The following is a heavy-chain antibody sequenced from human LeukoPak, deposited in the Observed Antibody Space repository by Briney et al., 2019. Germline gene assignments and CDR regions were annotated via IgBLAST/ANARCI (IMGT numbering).Heavy chain of an antibody. Sequence: GGSLRLSCAASGFTFSTYAMHWVRQAPGQGLEWVAVISHDGSTKYYADSVKGRFTISRDNSENTLYLQMNSLRAEDTAVYYCANQEADDQLPSMDVWGQGTTVTVSS. D-gene: IGHD2-2*01. CDR3: ANQEADDQLPSMDV. CDR2: ISHDGSTK. V-gene: IGHV3-30-3*01. J-gene: IGHJ6*02. CDR1: GFTFSTYA.